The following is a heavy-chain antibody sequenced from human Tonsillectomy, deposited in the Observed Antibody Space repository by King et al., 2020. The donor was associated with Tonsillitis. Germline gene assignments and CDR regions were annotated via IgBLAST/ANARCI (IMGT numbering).Heavy chain of an antibody. V-gene: IGHV3-30*01. J-gene: IGHJ4*02. CDR1: GFTFSRYA. CDR2: ISYDGSNK. CDR3: ARDHYYDSSDYYSTFDY. D-gene: IGHD3-22*01. Sequence: VQLVESGGGVVQPGRSLRLSCAASGFTFSRYAIHWVRQAPGKGLEWVAVISYDGSNKYYADSVKGRFTIPRDNSKNTLYLQMNSLRAEDTAVYYCARDHYYDSSDYYSTFDYWGQGTLVTVSS.